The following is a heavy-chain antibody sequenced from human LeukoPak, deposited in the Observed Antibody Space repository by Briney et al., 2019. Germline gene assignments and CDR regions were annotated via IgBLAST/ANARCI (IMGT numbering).Heavy chain of an antibody. V-gene: IGHV4-34*01. CDR2: INHSGST. CDR1: GGSFSGYY. CDR3: ARGERYFDWLQYYYGMDV. Sequence: PSETLSLTCAVYGGSFSGYYWSWIRQPPGKGLEWIGEINHSGSTNYNPSLKSRVTISVDTSKNQFSLKLSSVTAADTAVYYCARGERYFDWLQYYYGMDVWGQGTTVTVSS. J-gene: IGHJ6*02. D-gene: IGHD3-9*01.